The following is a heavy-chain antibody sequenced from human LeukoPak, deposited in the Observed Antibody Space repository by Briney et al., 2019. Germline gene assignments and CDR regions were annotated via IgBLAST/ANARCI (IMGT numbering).Heavy chain of an antibody. J-gene: IGHJ4*02. CDR3: AKARSISASSGH. CDR1: GFTVSSNY. CDR2: ISGSGGST. V-gene: IGHV3-23*01. Sequence: GGSLRLSCAASGFTVSSNYMSWVRQAPGKGLEWVSAISGSGGSTYYADSVKGRFTISRDNSVNTLFLQMNSLRAEDTAVYYCAKARSISASSGHWGQGTLVIVSS. D-gene: IGHD6-19*01.